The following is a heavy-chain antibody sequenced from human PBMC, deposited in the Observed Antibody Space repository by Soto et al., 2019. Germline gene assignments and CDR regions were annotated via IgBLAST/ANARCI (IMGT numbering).Heavy chain of an antibody. J-gene: IGHJ6*03. CDR3: VREYSSSSGKINYYYYYYMDG. Sequence: PSETLSLTCAVSSGSISSSNWWSWVRQPPGKGLEWIGEIYHSGSTNYNPSLKSRVTISVDKSKNQFSLKLSSVTAADTAVYYCVREYSSSSGKINYYYYYYMDGWGKGTTVTVSS. V-gene: IGHV4-4*02. CDR1: SGSISSSNW. CDR2: IYHSGST. D-gene: IGHD6-6*01.